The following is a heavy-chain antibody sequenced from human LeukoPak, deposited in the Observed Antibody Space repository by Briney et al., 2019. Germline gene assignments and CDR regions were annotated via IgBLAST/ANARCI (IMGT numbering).Heavy chain of an antibody. CDR1: GYTFTRYH. J-gene: IGHJ5*02. CDR3: AKSVYTIIAVTEGATNWFDP. V-gene: IGHV1-46*01. D-gene: IGHD6-19*01. CDR2: INPSGGST. Sequence: ASVKVSCKASGYTFTRYHMHWVRQAPGQGLAGMGIINPSGGSTRYAQKFQGRLTMTRDTSTSTVYMELSSLRSEDTAVYYCAKSVYTIIAVTEGATNWFDPWGEGTLVTVSS.